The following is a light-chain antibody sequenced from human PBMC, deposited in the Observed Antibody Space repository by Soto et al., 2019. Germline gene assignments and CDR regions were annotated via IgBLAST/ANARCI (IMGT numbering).Light chain of an antibody. CDR2: EGN. Sequence: QSALTQPASVSGSPGQSITISCTGTSSDVGSYNLVSWYQQHPGKAPKLMIYEGNKRPSGVSNRFSGSKSGKTASLTISGLQAEDEADYYCCSYAGSSTWVFGGGTKLTVL. CDR3: CSYAGSSTWV. J-gene: IGLJ3*02. CDR1: SSDVGSYNL. V-gene: IGLV2-23*01.